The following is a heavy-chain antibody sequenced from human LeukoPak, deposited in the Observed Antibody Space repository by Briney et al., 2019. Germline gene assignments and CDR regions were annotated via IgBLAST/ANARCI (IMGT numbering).Heavy chain of an antibody. Sequence: ASVKDSCKASGGTFSSYAISWVRQAPGQGLEWMGGIIPIFGTANYAQKFQGRVTITTDESTSTAYMELSSLRSEDTAVYYCAREASIAARRGDYYYYYMDVWGKGTTVTVSS. J-gene: IGHJ6*03. CDR2: IIPIFGTA. D-gene: IGHD6-6*01. CDR3: AREASIAARRGDYYYYYMDV. CDR1: GGTFSSYA. V-gene: IGHV1-69*05.